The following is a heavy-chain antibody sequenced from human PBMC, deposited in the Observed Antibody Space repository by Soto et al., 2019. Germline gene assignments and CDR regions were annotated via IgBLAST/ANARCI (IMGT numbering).Heavy chain of an antibody. CDR3: VKDEGIEAMDV. CDR1: GFTFRRNT. CDR2: ITSSGRYV. D-gene: IGHD3-3*02. J-gene: IGHJ6*02. Sequence: PGGSLRPSCLTSGFTFRRNTMNWVSQPPGKGLEWVASITSSGRYVYYADSVKGRFSASRDNAKNSLSLQMDSLRPDDTAIYFCVKDEGIEAMDVWGQGT. V-gene: IGHV3-21*01.